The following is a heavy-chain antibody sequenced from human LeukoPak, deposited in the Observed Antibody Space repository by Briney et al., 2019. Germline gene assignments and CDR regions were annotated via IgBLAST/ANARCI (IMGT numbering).Heavy chain of an antibody. D-gene: IGHD5-18*01. CDR1: GFTFSSYA. Sequence: PGGSLRLSCAASGFTFSSYAMSWVRQAPGKGLEWIGSIYYSGSTYYNPSLKSRVTISVDTSKNQFSLKLSSVTAADTAVYYCATLVRPRGRPTYSWDYWGQGTLVTVSS. V-gene: IGHV4-59*05. CDR3: ATLVRPRGRPTYSWDY. J-gene: IGHJ4*02. CDR2: IYYSGST.